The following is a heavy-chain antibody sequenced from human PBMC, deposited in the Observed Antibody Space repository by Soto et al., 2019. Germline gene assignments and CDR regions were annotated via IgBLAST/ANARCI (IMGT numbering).Heavy chain of an antibody. CDR3: TTERDY. J-gene: IGHJ4*02. CDR2: IRSRPNNYAT. Sequence: EVQLVESGGGLVQIGGALKLSCATSGLNFSGSAMHWARQASGKGLEWGGRIRSRPNNYATTYAASVEGRFTISRDDSKNTVYLQMNGLKTDDTAMYYGTTERDYWGRGTLVTVSS. V-gene: IGHV3-73*02. CDR1: GLNFSGSA.